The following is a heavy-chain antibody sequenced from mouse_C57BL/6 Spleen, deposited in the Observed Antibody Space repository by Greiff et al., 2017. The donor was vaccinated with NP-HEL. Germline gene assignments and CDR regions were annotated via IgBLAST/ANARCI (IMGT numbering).Heavy chain of an antibody. D-gene: IGHD2-10*02. Sequence: VQLQQPGAELVKPGASVKLSCKASGYTFTSYWMQWVKQRPGQGLEWIGEIDPSDSYTNYNQKFKGKATLTVDTSSSTAYMQLSSLTSEDSAVYYCARKYGIPSWFAYWGQGTLVTVSA. J-gene: IGHJ3*01. CDR1: GYTFTSYW. V-gene: IGHV1-50*01. CDR3: ARKYGIPSWFAY. CDR2: IDPSDSYT.